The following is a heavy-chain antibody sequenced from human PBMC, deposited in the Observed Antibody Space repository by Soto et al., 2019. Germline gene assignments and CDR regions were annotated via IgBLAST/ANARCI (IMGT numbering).Heavy chain of an antibody. CDR3: ARDRGADCDFWSGYYDAFDI. V-gene: IGHV1-18*01. D-gene: IGHD3-3*01. Sequence: ASVKVSCKASGYTFTSYGISWVRQAPGQGLEWMGWISAYNGNTNYAQKLQGRVTMTTDTTTSTAYMDLRSLRSDDTAVYYCARDRGADCDFWSGYYDAFDIWGQGTMVTVSS. CDR1: GYTFTSYG. CDR2: ISAYNGNT. J-gene: IGHJ3*02.